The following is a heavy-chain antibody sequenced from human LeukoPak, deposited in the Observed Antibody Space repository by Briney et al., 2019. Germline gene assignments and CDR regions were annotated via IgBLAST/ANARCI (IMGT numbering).Heavy chain of an antibody. J-gene: IGHJ4*02. CDR1: GGSISSGGYY. V-gene: IGHV4-30-2*01. D-gene: IGHD3-22*01. CDR3: ARGLKGYDSSGYPQ. Sequence: PSQTLSLTCTVSGGSISSGGYYWSWIRQPPGKGLEWIGFIYDGGSTSYNSSLKSRVAISVDRSKNQFSLKLSSVTAADTAVYYCARGLKGYDSSGYPQWGQGTLVTVSS. CDR2: IYDGGST.